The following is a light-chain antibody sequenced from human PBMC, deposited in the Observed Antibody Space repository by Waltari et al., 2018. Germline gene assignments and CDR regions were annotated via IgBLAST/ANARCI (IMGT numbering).Light chain of an antibody. V-gene: IGKV3-15*01. J-gene: IGKJ4*01. CDR3: QQYKKWPPLT. Sequence: EVVMTQSPVTLSVSPGETATLFCRASQSVGTDLAWYQQRPGQAPRLLIYDVSTRATAIPGRFRGSGSATEFTLTISSLESEDFAVYYCQQYKKWPPLTFGGGTKVDIK. CDR1: QSVGTD. CDR2: DVS.